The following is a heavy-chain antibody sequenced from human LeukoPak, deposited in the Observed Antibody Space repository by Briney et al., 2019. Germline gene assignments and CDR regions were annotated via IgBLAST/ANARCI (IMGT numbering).Heavy chain of an antibody. CDR1: GYTFTSNG. Sequence: ASVXXXCKASGYTFTSNGITXVRQAPGQGXXWMGWISTYNGNTNYEKKLQGRVTMTEDTSTDTAYMELSSLRSEDTAVYYCATDLEATVVTPAAFDIWGQGAMVTVSS. CDR3: ATDLEATVVTPAAFDI. CDR2: ISTYNGNT. D-gene: IGHD4-23*01. J-gene: IGHJ3*02. V-gene: IGHV1-18*01.